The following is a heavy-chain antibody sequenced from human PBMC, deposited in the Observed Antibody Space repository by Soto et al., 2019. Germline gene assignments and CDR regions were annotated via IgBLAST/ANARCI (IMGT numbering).Heavy chain of an antibody. CDR1: EGSSVSCC. D-gene: IGHD6-25*01. J-gene: IGHJ6*02. CDR3: AREEAARGYFYFGTVV. Sequence: SVGEGSSVSCCGRRIRKKQGKGLEWIGYIYYSGSTNYNPSLKSRVTISVDTSKNQFSLKLSSVTAADTAVYFCAREEAARGYFYFGTVVWCRATTVTVSS. V-gene: IGHV4-59*01. CDR2: IYYSGST.